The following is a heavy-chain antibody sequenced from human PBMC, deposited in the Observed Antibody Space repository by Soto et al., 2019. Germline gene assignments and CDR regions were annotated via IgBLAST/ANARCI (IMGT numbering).Heavy chain of an antibody. V-gene: IGHV4-59*01. Sequence: SETPYLTSTVSGGSISTSYWSWIRKPPGKGLEWIGYVTYSGGPTYNPSLKSRVTISVDTSKKFSLNLTSVTAADTAVYYCARDAGYQLTGAFDIWGQGTMLTGSS. CDR2: VTYSGGP. CDR1: GGSISTSY. J-gene: IGHJ3*02. D-gene: IGHD2-2*01. CDR3: ARDAGYQLTGAFDI.